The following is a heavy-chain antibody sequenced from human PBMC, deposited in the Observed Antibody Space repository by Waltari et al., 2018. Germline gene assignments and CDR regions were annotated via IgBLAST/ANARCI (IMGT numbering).Heavy chain of an antibody. CDR2: IIPIFGTA. V-gene: IGHV1-69*01. CDR1: GGTFSSYA. D-gene: IGHD6-13*01. J-gene: IGHJ2*01. CDR3: ARPGIAAAGMGYWYFDL. Sequence: QVQLVQSGAEVKKPGSSVKVSCKASGGTFSSYAISWVRQAPGQGLGWMGGIIPIFGTANYAQKFQGRVRITADEATSTAYMELSSLRSEDTAVYYCARPGIAAAGMGYWYFDLWGRGTLVTVSS.